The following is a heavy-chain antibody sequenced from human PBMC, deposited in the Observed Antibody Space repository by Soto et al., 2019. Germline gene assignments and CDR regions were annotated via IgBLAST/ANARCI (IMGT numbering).Heavy chain of an antibody. CDR3: ATLPPRIVVTVLPIPT. CDR2: VYHSGST. J-gene: IGHJ4*02. Sequence: QVCLYQSGPGLVKPSGTLSLTCAVSGDSISSTHWWPWVRQTPGKGMEWIGEVYHSGSTSYNPSLKTRVTISVDKSNNQCSLKLTSVTAADTAVYYCATLPPRIVVTVLPIPTWGQGTLVSVSS. V-gene: IGHV4-4*02. D-gene: IGHD2-21*01. CDR1: GDSISSTHW.